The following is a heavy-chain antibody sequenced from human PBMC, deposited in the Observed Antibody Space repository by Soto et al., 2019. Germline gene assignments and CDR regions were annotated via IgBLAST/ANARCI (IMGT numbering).Heavy chain of an antibody. D-gene: IGHD3-10*01. CDR1: GYTFTSYA. J-gene: IGHJ4*02. CDR3: ARDTYLGYYYGSGSHGTSKVGFDY. CDR2: INAGNGNT. V-gene: IGHV1-3*01. Sequence: GASVKVSCKASGYTFTSYAMHWVRQAPGQRLEWMGWINAGNGNTKYSQKFQGRVTITRDTSASTAYMELSSLRSEDTAVYYCARDTYLGYYYGSGSHGTSKVGFDYWGQGTLVTVSS.